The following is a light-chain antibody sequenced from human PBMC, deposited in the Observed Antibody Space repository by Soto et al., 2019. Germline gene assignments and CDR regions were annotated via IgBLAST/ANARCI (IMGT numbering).Light chain of an antibody. V-gene: IGLV2-8*01. CDR3: SSYGGINTVV. J-gene: IGLJ2*01. Sequence: QSALTQPPSASGSPGQSVTISCTGSSSDVGGYNYVSWYQQHPGKAPKLMIYEVSKRPSGVPDRLSGSKSGNTASLTVSGLQAEDEDDYYCSSYGGINTVVFGGGTKLTVL. CDR2: EVS. CDR1: SSDVGGYNY.